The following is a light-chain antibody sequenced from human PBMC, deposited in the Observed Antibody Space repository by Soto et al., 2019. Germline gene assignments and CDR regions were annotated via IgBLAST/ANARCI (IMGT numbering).Light chain of an antibody. CDR1: SSDVGGYNY. CDR2: DVS. CDR3: SSYTSTLRYV. J-gene: IGLJ1*01. Sequence: QSVRKQPASVSSAAVQGITIFYTGTSSDVGGYNYVSWYQQHPGKAPKLMIYDVSNRPSGVSNRFSGSKSGNTASLTISGLQAEDEADYYCSSYTSTLRYVFGTGTKVTVL. V-gene: IGLV2-14*01.